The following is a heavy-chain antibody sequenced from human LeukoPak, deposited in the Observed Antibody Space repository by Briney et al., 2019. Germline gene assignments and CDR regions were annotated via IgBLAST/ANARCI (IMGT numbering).Heavy chain of an antibody. D-gene: IGHD1-26*01. J-gene: IGHJ3*01. Sequence: SETLSLTCVISGYSISAGYFWGWIRQSPVKGLDWIGNVHHTGSDYYNPSLKSRVTISIDTSKNHFSLNLTSVTAADTAVFFCVRVIVTATHVPVAFDLWGQGILVTVSS. V-gene: IGHV4-38-2*01. CDR2: VHHTGSD. CDR1: GYSISAGYF. CDR3: VRVIVTATHVPVAFDL.